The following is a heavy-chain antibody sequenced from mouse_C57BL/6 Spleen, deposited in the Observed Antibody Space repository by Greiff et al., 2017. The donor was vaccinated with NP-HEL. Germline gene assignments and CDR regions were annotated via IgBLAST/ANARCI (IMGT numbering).Heavy chain of an antibody. CDR1: GFTFSDYY. CDR2: ISNGGGST. Sequence: EVQLVESGGGLVQPGGSLKLSCAASGFTFSDYYMYWVRQTPEKRLECVAYISNGGGSTYYLDTVKGRFTISRDNAKNTLYLQMSRLKSEDTAMYYCARQGLDYDGYYVYAMDYWGQGTSVTVSS. CDR3: ARQGLDYDGYYVYAMDY. V-gene: IGHV5-12*01. D-gene: IGHD2-3*01. J-gene: IGHJ4*01.